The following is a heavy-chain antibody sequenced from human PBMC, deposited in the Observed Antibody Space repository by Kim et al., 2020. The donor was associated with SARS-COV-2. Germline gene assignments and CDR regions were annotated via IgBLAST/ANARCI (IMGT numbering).Heavy chain of an antibody. CDR3: ARGHSLTAIFGVSYNDY. CDR1: GYTFTSYD. CDR2: MNPNSGNT. V-gene: IGHV1-8*01. D-gene: IGHD3-3*01. J-gene: IGHJ4*02. Sequence: ASVKVSCKASGYTFTSYDINWVRQATGQGLEWMGWMNPNSGNTGYAQKFQGRVTMTRNTSISTAYMELSSLRSEDTAVYYCARGHSLTAIFGVSYNDYWGQGTLVTVSS.